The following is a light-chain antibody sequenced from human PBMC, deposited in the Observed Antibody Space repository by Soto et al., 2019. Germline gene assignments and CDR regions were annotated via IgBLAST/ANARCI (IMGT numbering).Light chain of an antibody. CDR3: QQYNSYPLT. V-gene: IGKV1-5*01. J-gene: IGKJ4*01. CDR1: QSISTW. CDR2: DAS. Sequence: DIQMTRSPSTLSASVGDRVTITCRASQSISTWVAWYQQIPGKAPKLLIFDASSLESRVPSRFSGSGSGTEFTLTLSSLQPDDFATYYCQQYNSYPLTFGGGTKVEIK.